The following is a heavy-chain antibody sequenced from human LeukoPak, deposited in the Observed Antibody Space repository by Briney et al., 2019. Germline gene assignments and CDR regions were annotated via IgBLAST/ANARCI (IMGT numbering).Heavy chain of an antibody. V-gene: IGHV3-20*04. Sequence: PGVSLRLSCAASGFSFDDYDMSWVRQAPGKGLEWVSGINWNGGSTGYADSVKGRFTISRDNAKNSLYLQMSSLRAEDTALYYCAREEGGYFDYWGQGTLVTVSS. J-gene: IGHJ4*02. D-gene: IGHD3-16*01. CDR1: GFSFDDYD. CDR3: AREEGGYFDY. CDR2: INWNGGST.